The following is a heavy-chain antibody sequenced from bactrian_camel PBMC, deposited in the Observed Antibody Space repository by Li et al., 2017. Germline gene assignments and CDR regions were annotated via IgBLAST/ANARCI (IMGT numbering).Heavy chain of an antibody. CDR1: GYAPSRRC. Sequence: VQLVESGGGSVHAGGSLRLSCAASGYAPSRRCLGWWRQAPGKERERVALIDDDGRKSYGDSVKGRFTISKDNAKNTMYLQMNSLKPDDTARYYCAVRPGRCVNELNPLWYTFYGQGTQVTVS. D-gene: IGHD1*01. V-gene: IGHV3S53*01. J-gene: IGHJ4*01. CDR2: IDDDGRK.